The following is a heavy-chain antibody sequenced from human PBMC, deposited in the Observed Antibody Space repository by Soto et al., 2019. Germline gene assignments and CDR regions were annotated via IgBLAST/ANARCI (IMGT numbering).Heavy chain of an antibody. Sequence: VKVSCKASGGTFSSYAISWVRQAPGQGLEWMGGIIPIFGTANYAQKFQGRVTITADESTSTAYMELSSLRSEDTAVYYCARGGPPQDIVLVPAGVYWYFDLWGRGTLVTVSS. CDR1: GGTFSSYA. CDR3: ARGGPPQDIVLVPAGVYWYFDL. CDR2: IIPIFGTA. V-gene: IGHV1-69*13. D-gene: IGHD2-2*01. J-gene: IGHJ2*01.